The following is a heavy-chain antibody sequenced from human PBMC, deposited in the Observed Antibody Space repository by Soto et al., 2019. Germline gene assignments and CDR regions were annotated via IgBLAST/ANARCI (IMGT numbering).Heavy chain of an antibody. Sequence: SVKVSCRASGGTFSSYAISCVRQAPGQGLESMGGIIPIFGTANYAQKFQGRVTITADESTSTAYMELSSLRSEDTAVYYCARYSSGYAFDIFGQGTMLAVSS. CDR1: GGTFSSYA. CDR2: IIPIFGTA. J-gene: IGHJ3*02. V-gene: IGHV1-69*13. D-gene: IGHD5-18*01. CDR3: ARYSSGYAFDI.